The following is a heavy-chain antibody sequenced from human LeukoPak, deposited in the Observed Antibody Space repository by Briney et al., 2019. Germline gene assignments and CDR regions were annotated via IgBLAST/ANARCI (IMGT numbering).Heavy chain of an antibody. V-gene: IGHV7-4-1*02. Sequence: ASVTVSCKASGYTFSSYAMKWVRQPPGQGLAWMGWINTNTGNPTYPQGFTGRFVFSSDTSVSTAYLQISSLKAEDTAVYYCARSDTYYYDSSGPNYYYYYMDVWGKGTTVTVSS. CDR2: INTNTGNP. D-gene: IGHD3-22*01. CDR1: GYTFSSYA. CDR3: ARSDTYYYDSSGPNYYYYYMDV. J-gene: IGHJ6*03.